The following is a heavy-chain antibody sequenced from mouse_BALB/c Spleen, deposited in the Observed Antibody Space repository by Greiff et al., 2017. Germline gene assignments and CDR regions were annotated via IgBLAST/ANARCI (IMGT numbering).Heavy chain of an antibody. CDR3: ARGTWGAWFAY. J-gene: IGHJ3*01. Sequence: EVHLVESGPDLVKPSQSLSLTCTVTGYSITSGYSWHWIRQFSGNKLEWMGYIHYSGSTNYNPSLKSRISITRDTSKNQFFLQLNSVTTEDTATYYCARGTWGAWFAYWGQGTLVTVSA. V-gene: IGHV3-1*02. CDR2: IHYSGST. CDR1: GYSITSGYS. D-gene: IGHD3-3*01.